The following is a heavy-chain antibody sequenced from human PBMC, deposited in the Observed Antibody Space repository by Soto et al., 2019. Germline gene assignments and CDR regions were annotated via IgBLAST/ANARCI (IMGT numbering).Heavy chain of an antibody. V-gene: IGHV3-23*01. D-gene: IGHD3-22*01. CDR1: GDTFSSYA. J-gene: IGHJ4*02. CDR3: AALIVVVMYPDY. Sequence: EVQLLESGGGLVQPGGSLRLSCAAYGDTFSSYAMSWVRQAPGKGLEWVSAISGSCGRTYYADSVKGRFTISRENSKNTLYLQMNSLRAEDTAVYYCAALIVVVMYPDYWGQGTLVTVSS. CDR2: ISGSCGRT.